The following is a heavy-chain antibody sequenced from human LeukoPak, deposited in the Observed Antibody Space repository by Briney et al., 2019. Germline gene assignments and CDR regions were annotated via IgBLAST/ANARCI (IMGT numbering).Heavy chain of an antibody. J-gene: IGHJ3*01. V-gene: IGHV4-59*01. CDR3: ARERGTIVGTASSLSHALDV. Sequence: SETLCLSCAASGFTISSYYMSWIRQPPGKGLEWIGYIYYGGSTNYNPSVKSRVTISVDTSKNQFYLQLNSVTAADTAVYYCARERGTIVGTASSLSHALDVWGQGTMVTVSS. CDR1: GFTISSYY. D-gene: IGHD1-26*01. CDR2: IYYGGST.